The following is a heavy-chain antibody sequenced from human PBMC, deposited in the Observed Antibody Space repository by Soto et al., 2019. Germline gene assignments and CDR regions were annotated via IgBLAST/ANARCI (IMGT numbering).Heavy chain of an antibody. CDR1: GFTFSSYG. D-gene: IGHD3-10*01. CDR3: AKSEFVGNDAFAT. CDR2: ISYDGSNK. Sequence: WLSLRLSWAASGFTFSSYGMHWVRQAPGKGLEWVAVISYDGSNKYYADSVKGRFTISRDNSKNTLYLQMNSLRAEDTAVYYCAKSEFVGNDAFATWGKGIMVTVSS. J-gene: IGHJ3*02. V-gene: IGHV3-30*18.